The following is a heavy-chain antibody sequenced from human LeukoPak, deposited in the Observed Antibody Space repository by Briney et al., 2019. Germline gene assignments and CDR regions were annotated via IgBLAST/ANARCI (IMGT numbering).Heavy chain of an antibody. CDR3: ARVDPDSSSTLEVFDY. V-gene: IGHV4-59*01. Sequence: WESLSLTCAASGFSISSYYWSWIRQAPGKGLEWVAYIYYGGSTNYNASLKSRVTISVDTSKNQFSLKLSSVTAADTAVYYCARVDPDSSSTLEVFDYWGQGTLVTVSS. CDR1: GFSISSYY. J-gene: IGHJ4*02. D-gene: IGHD6-6*01. CDR2: IYYGGST.